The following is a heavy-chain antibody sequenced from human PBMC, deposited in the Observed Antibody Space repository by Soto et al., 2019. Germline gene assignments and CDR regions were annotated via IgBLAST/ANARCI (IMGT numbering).Heavy chain of an antibody. CDR1: GFTFSSYA. CDR3: ANSYDDAFDI. J-gene: IGHJ3*02. V-gene: IGHV3-30-3*01. CDR2: ISYDGSNK. D-gene: IGHD5-12*01. Sequence: GGSLRLSCAASGFTFSSYAMHWVRQAPGKGLEWVAVISYDGSNKYYADPVKGRFTISRDNSKNTLYLQMNSLRAEDTAVYYCANSYDDAFDIWGQGTMVTVSS.